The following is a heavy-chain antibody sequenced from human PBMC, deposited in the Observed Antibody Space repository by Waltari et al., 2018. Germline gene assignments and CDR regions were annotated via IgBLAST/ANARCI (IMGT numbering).Heavy chain of an antibody. Sequence: QVQLQQWVAGLLRPSETLSLTCAVNGGSLSGSFWSWFRQAPGKGLEWIAEINYGGNANANPSIESRVTISVDTAKNQIFLKMNSVTAADTGLYYCAKQLVDVWDGLGGFDVWGQGTMITVSS. D-gene: IGHD3-16*01. CDR1: GGSLSGSF. V-gene: IGHV4-34*01. J-gene: IGHJ3*01. CDR2: INYGGNA. CDR3: AKQLVDVWDGLGGFDV.